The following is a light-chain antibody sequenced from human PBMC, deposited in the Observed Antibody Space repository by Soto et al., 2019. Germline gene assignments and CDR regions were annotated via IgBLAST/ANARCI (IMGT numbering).Light chain of an antibody. CDR1: SGSVSASYG. CDR2: SAY. CDR3: VLYLGSGIWV. J-gene: IGLJ3*02. V-gene: IGLV8-61*01. Sequence: QTVVTQEPSFSVSPGGTVTLTCGLSSGSVSASYGPSWYQQTPGQAPRRLIYSAYTRSSGVPDRFSCSILGNKAALTITGAQADDESDYYCVLYLGSGIWVFGGGTKLTVL.